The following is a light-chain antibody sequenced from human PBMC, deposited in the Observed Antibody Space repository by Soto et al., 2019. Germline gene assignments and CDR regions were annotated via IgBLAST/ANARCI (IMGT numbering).Light chain of an antibody. V-gene: IGKV3-20*01. CDR2: GAS. CDR1: QSVRSSF. J-gene: IGKJ4*01. CDR3: HQYGYSPLT. Sequence: NVLTQSPGTLSLSPGERATLSCRASQSVRSSFLAWYQQKLGQAPRLLIYGASTRATGIPDRFSGSGSGTDFTLTISRLEPEDFAVYYCHQYGYSPLTFCGGTKLEIK.